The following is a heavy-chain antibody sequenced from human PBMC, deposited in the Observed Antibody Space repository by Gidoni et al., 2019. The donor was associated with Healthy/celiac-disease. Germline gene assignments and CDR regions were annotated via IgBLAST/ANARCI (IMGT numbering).Heavy chain of an antibody. J-gene: IGHJ6*02. CDR2: ISSSSSYI. CDR1: GFTFSSYS. CDR3: ARVGGYSYGGYYYYGMDV. D-gene: IGHD5-18*01. V-gene: IGHV3-21*01. Sequence: EVQLVESGGGLVEPGGSLRLYCAASGFTFSSYSMNWVRQAPGKGLEWVSSISSSSSYIYYADSVKGRFTISRDNAKNSLYLQMNSLRAEDTAVYYCARVGGYSYGGYYYYGMDVWGQGTTVTVSS.